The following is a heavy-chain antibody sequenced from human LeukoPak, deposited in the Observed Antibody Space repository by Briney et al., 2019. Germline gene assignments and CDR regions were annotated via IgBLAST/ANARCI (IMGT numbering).Heavy chain of an antibody. V-gene: IGHV3-30-3*01. CDR3: AKDAPRGGDVDY. CDR1: GFTFSSYA. CDR2: ISYDGSNK. D-gene: IGHD2-21*02. J-gene: IGHJ4*02. Sequence: GGSLRLSCAASGFTFSSYAMHWVRQAPGKGLEWVAVISYDGSNKYYADSVKGRFTISRDNSKNTLYLQMNSLRAEDTAVYYCAKDAPRGGDVDYWGQGTLVTVSS.